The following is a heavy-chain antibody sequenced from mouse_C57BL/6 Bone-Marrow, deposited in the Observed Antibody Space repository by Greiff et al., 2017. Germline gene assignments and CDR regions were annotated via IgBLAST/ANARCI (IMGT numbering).Heavy chain of an antibody. V-gene: IGHV3-6*01. Sequence: EVKLMESGPGLVKPSQSLSLTCSVTGYSITSGYYWNWIRQFPGNKLEWMGYISYDGSNNYNPSLKNRISITRDTSKNQFFLKLNSVTTEDTATYYCAREADYYGSSYMYYFDYWGQGTTLTVSS. CDR2: ISYDGSN. CDR3: AREADYYGSSYMYYFDY. J-gene: IGHJ2*01. CDR1: GYSITSGYY. D-gene: IGHD1-1*01.